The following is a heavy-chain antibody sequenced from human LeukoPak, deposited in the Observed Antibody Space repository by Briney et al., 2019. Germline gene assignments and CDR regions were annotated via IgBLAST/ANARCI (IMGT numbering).Heavy chain of an antibody. J-gene: IGHJ4*02. Sequence: GGSLRLSCTASGFNFGSDAMHWVRQAPGKGLEWVAFIWYDGSNDHYADSVKGRFTISRDNSKNTVYLQMNSLRVEDTAVYYCARDPSGSGWSLNNWGQGTLVTVSS. V-gene: IGHV3-33*01. CDR3: ARDPSGSGWSLNN. CDR1: GFNFGSDA. CDR2: IWYDGSND. D-gene: IGHD6-19*01.